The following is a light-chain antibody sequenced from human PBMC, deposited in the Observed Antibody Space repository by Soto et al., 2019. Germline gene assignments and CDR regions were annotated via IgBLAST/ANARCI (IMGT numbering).Light chain of an antibody. J-gene: IGLJ2*01. CDR3: SSYSSSTTHVV. CDR2: DVT. V-gene: IGLV2-14*03. Sequence: QSALTQPASVSGSPGRSVTISCTGTSTDVGDFNYVSWYQHLPGRAPKLIIYDVTNRPSGISYRFSASKSGRTASLTISGLQAEDDADYYCSSYSSSTTHVVFGGGTKL. CDR1: STDVGDFNY.